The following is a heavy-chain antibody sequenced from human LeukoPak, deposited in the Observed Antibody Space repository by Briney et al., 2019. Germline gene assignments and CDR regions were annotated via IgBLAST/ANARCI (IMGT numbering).Heavy chain of an antibody. D-gene: IGHD4-23*01. CDR3: ARIGGIRSI. V-gene: IGHV4-34*01. Sequence: SETLSLTCTVSGGSISSYYWSWIRQPPGKGLEWIGEINHSGSTNYNPSLKSRVTISVDTSKNQFSLKLSSVTAADTAVYYCARIGGIRSIWGQGTLVTVSS. CDR2: INHSGST. J-gene: IGHJ4*02. CDR1: GGSISSYY.